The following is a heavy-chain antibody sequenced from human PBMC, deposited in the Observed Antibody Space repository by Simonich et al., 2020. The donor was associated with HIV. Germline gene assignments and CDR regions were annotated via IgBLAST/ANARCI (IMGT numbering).Heavy chain of an antibody. D-gene: IGHD5-18*01. J-gene: IGHJ4*02. V-gene: IGHV4-34*01. CDR3: ARLPPSYDSYYFDY. CDR2: INHSGRP. CDR1: GGSFSGYY. Sequence: QVQLQQWGAGLLKPSETLSLTCAVYGGSFSGYYWSWIRQPPGKGREWVGEINHSGRPNYNPSLKSRVTISVDTSKNQFSLKLSSVTAADTAVYYCARLPPSYDSYYFDYWGQGTLVTVSS.